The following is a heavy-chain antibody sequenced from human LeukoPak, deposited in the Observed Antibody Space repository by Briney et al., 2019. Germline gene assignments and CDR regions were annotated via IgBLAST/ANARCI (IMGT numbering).Heavy chain of an antibody. D-gene: IGHD5-24*01. V-gene: IGHV3-74*01. Sequence: GGSLRLSCATSGFTLSLAWMHWVRQAPGKGLEWVSRIKYDGSYTNYADSVKGRFTISRDNARNTLSLHMISLRTEDTAVYFCVRDGDAYNFDFWGQGVLVTVSS. CDR2: IKYDGSYT. CDR1: GFTLSLAW. J-gene: IGHJ4*02. CDR3: VRDGDAYNFDF.